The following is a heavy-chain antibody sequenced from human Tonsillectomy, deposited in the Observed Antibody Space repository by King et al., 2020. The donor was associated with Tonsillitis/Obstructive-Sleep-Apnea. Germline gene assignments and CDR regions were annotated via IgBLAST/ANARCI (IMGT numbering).Heavy chain of an antibody. Sequence: VQLVESGGVVVQPGGSLRLSCAASGFTFDDYTMHWVRQAPGKGLEWVSLISWVGGSTYYADSVKGRFTISRDNSKNSLYLQMNSLRTEDTALYYCAKDTGGYCSSTSCYFDYWGQGTLVTVSS. D-gene: IGHD2-2*01. V-gene: IGHV3-43*01. J-gene: IGHJ4*02. CDR3: AKDTGGYCSSTSCYFDY. CDR2: ISWVGGST. CDR1: GFTFDDYT.